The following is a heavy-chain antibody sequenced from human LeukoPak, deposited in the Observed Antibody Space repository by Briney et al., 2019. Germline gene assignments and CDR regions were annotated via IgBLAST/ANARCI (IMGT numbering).Heavy chain of an antibody. CDR2: IYTSGST. D-gene: IGHD6-19*01. J-gene: IGHJ4*02. CDR3: ARSSGWFDY. V-gene: IGHV4-61*02. CDR1: GGSISSGSYY. Sequence: SGTLSLTCTVSGGSISSGSYYWSWIRQPAGKGLEWIGRIYTSGSTNYNPSLKSRVTISVDTSKNQFSLKLSSVTAADTAVYYCARSSGWFDYWGQGTLVTVSS.